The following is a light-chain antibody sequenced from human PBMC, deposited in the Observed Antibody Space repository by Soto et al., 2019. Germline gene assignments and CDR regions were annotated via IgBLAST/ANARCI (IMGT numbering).Light chain of an antibody. CDR1: QSVSGNS. CDR3: QQYGSAPGT. Sequence: IGLTQSPGTLSLSPGERATLSCRASQSVSGNSLAWYQQRRGQAPRLLIYGASSRATGIPDRFSGSGSGTDFTLTISRLETEDFAVYSCQQYGSAPGTFGQGTKLEIK. CDR2: GAS. J-gene: IGKJ2*01. V-gene: IGKV3-20*01.